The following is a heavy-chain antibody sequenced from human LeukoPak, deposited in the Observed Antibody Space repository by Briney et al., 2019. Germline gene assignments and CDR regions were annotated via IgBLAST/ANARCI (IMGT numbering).Heavy chain of an antibody. V-gene: IGHV3-48*01. CDR2: IGTSSTTL. CDR1: GFTFSSYT. D-gene: IGHD1-26*01. CDR3: ARDSSYYERGY. J-gene: IGHJ4*02. Sequence: GSLRLSCAASGFTFSSYTMNWVRQPPGKGLEWVSNIGTSSTTLYYADSVKGRFTISRDNAKNSLYLQMNSLRAEDTAVYCCARDSSYYERGYWGQGTLVTVSS.